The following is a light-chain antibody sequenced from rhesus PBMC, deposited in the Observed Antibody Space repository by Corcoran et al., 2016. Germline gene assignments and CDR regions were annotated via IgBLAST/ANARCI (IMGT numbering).Light chain of an antibody. J-gene: IGKJ1*01. Sequence: DIQMTQSPSSLSASVGDRVTITCRASQGISSYLNWFQQKPGKAPKLLIYAATTLQSGVSSRFSGSGSGTDFTLTISSLQPEDFSTYYCQQYKSYPWTFGQGTKVEIK. CDR2: AAT. V-gene: IGKV1-28*02. CDR3: QQYKSYPWT. CDR1: QGISSY.